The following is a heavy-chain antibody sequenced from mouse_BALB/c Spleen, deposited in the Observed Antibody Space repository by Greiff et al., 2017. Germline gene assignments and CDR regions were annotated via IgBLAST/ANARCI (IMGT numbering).Heavy chain of an antibody. V-gene: IGHV2-2*02. D-gene: IGHD2-14*01. J-gene: IGHJ4*01. CDR2: IWSGGST. Sequence: QVQLQQSGPSLVQPSQSLSITCTVSGFSLTSYGVHWVRQSPGKGLEWLGVIWSGGSTDYNAAFISRLSISKDNSKSQVFFKMNSLQANDTAIYYCARKDYRYDYTMDYWGQGTSVTVSS. CDR1: GFSLTSYG. CDR3: ARKDYRYDYTMDY.